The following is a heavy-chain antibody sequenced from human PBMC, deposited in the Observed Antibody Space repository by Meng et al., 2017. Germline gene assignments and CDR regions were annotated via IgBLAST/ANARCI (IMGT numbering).Heavy chain of an antibody. Sequence: QVQLVGAGGGVVPPGRSLRLSCAASGFTFSSYAMHWVRQAPGKGLEWVAVISYDGSNKYYADSVKGRFTISRDNSKNTLYLQMNSLRAEDTAVYYCAHFDYWGQGTLVTVSS. CDR1: GFTFSSYA. J-gene: IGHJ4*02. CDR3: AHFDY. V-gene: IGHV3-30*01. CDR2: ISYDGSNK.